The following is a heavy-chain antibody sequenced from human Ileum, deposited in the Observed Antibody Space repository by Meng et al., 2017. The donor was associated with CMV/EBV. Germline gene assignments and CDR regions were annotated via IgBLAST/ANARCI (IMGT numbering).Heavy chain of an antibody. CDR1: GTTFSHSD. Sequence: QGPVVQSGAEVEKPGTSMMVSCKTSGTTFSHSDISWLRQAPGQGLEWMGGIIPVFGTANYGRKFQGRVTITAAESTRTAYMEFTSLRSEDTAIYYCATRGVNETSGDFYFDSWGQGTLVTASS. V-gene: IGHV1-69*01. J-gene: IGHJ4*02. CDR2: IIPVFGTA. CDR3: ATRGVNETSGDFYFDS. D-gene: IGHD4-17*01.